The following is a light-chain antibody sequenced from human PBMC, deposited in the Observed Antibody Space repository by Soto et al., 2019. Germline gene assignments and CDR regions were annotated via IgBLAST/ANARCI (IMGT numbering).Light chain of an antibody. CDR1: SSDVGGFNY. Sequence: QLVLTQPASVSGSPGQSITISCTGTSSDVGGFNYVSWYQQHPGKAPKLMISEVSNRPSGLSNRFSGSKSGNTASLTISGLQAEDEADYYCSSYTSSSTWVFGGGTQLTVL. J-gene: IGLJ7*01. CDR2: EVS. V-gene: IGLV2-14*01. CDR3: SSYTSSSTWV.